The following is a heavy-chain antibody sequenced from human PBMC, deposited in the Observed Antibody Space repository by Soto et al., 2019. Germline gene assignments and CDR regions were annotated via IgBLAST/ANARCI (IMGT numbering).Heavy chain of an antibody. CDR1: GYSFTSYD. D-gene: IGHD5-18*01. V-gene: IGHV1-8*01. J-gene: IGHJ4*02. CDR2: MNPNSGHT. CDR3: AREKSYGYADY. Sequence: QVQLVQSGAEVKKPGASVKVSCKASGYSFTSYDINWVRQATGQGLEWMGWMNPNSGHTGYAQKFQGRVAMTRNTSISKAYMALSSLISEDTAVYYCAREKSYGYADYWGQGTLVTVYS.